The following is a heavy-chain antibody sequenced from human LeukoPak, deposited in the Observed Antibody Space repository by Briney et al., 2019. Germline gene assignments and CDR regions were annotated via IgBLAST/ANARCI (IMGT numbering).Heavy chain of an antibody. V-gene: IGHV4-59*11. CDR3: ARAVGATNPPHY. Sequence: PSETLSLTCTVSGGSISSHYWSWIRQPPGKGLEWIGYISYSGSTNYNPSLKSRVTISVDTSRNQFSLKLSSVTAADTAVYYCARAVGATNPPHYWGQGTLVTVSA. D-gene: IGHD1-26*01. CDR2: ISYSGST. CDR1: GGSISSHY. J-gene: IGHJ4*02.